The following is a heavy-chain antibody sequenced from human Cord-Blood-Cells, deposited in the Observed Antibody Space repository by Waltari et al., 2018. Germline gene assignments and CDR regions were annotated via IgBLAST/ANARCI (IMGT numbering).Heavy chain of an antibody. V-gene: IGHV4-39*01. CDR3: ARIGGGSSSWTHYFDY. CDR2: IYYSGST. Sequence: GLVKPSETLSLTCTVSGGSISSRSYYWGWIRQPPGKGLEWIGSIYYSGSTYYNPSLKSRVTISVDTSKNQFSLKLSSVTAADTAVYYCARIGGGSSSWTHYFDYWGQGTLVTVSS. J-gene: IGHJ4*02. CDR1: GGSISSRSYY. D-gene: IGHD6-13*01.